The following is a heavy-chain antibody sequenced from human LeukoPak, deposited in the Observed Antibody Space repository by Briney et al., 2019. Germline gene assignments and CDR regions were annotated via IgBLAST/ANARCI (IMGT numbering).Heavy chain of an antibody. CDR2: IISTGGHT. J-gene: IGHJ4*02. V-gene: IGHV3-64*01. Sequence: GGSLRLSCVASGFTFSNYAMHWVRQAPGKGLESVSGIISTGGHTYYANSVKGRFTISRDNSKNTLNLQMGSLRAEDMAVYYCVRSKDVYNLLDYWGQGTLVTVSS. D-gene: IGHD5-24*01. CDR1: GFTFSNYA. CDR3: VRSKDVYNLLDY.